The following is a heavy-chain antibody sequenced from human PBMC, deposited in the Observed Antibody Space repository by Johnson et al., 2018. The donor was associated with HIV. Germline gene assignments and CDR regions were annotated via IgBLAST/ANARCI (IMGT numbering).Heavy chain of an antibody. V-gene: IGHV3-13*01. CDR2: IGTAVDT. Sequence: VQLVESGGGLVQPGGSLTLSCAASGFTFSSYDLHWVRQATGKGLEWVSSIGTAVDTYYPGSVKGRFTISRDKSKNTSFLQMSRLRTEDTAVSYCTRGHDYGDAFDSGGQ. J-gene: IGHJ3*02. CDR3: TRGHDYGDAFDS. CDR1: GFTFSSYD. D-gene: IGHD4-17*01.